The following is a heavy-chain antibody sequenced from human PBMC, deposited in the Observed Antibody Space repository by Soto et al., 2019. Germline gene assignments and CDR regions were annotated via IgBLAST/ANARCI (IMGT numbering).Heavy chain of an antibody. Sequence: PSQTLTLSWAISGDSVSSNSAAWNWIRQSPSRGLEWLGRTYYRSKWYNDYAVSVKSRITINPDTSKNQFSLQLNSVTPEDTAVYYCARVGAVAGPYYFDYWGQGTLVTVSS. V-gene: IGHV6-1*01. CDR1: GDSVSSNSAA. J-gene: IGHJ4*02. D-gene: IGHD6-19*01. CDR3: ARVGAVAGPYYFDY. CDR2: TYYRSKWYN.